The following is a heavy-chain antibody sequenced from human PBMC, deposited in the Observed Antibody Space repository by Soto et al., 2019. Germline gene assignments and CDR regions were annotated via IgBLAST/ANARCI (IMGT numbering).Heavy chain of an antibody. Sequence: GGSLRLSCAASVFTFSSYAMSWVRQAPGKGLEWVSAISGSGGSTYYADSVKGRFTISRDNSKNTLYLQMNSLRAEDTAVYYCAKGKYYYDSSGYSDDAFDIWGQGTMVTVSS. J-gene: IGHJ3*02. CDR1: VFTFSSYA. CDR2: ISGSGGST. CDR3: AKGKYYYDSSGYSDDAFDI. D-gene: IGHD3-22*01. V-gene: IGHV3-23*01.